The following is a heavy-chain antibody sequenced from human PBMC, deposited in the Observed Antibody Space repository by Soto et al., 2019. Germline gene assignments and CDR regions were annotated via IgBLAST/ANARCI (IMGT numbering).Heavy chain of an antibody. Sequence: QVQLVESGGGVVQPGRSLRLSCAASGFTFSSYGMHWVRQAPGKGLEWVAVIWYDGSNKCYADSVKGRFTISRDNSKNTLYLQMNSLRAEDTAVYYCAREFRSGWSVYFDYWGQGTLVTVSS. J-gene: IGHJ4*02. V-gene: IGHV3-33*01. D-gene: IGHD6-19*01. CDR1: GFTFSSYG. CDR3: AREFRSGWSVYFDY. CDR2: IWYDGSNK.